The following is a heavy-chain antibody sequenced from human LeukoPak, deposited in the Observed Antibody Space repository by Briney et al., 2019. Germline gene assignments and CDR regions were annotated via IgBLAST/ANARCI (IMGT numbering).Heavy chain of an antibody. Sequence: SETLSLTCTVSGGSISSYYWNWIRHPPGKGLEWIGYIYYSGSTNYNPSLKSRVTISVDTSKNQFSLKLSSVIAADTAVYYCARGADSSGYYSIFYFDYWGQGTLVTVSS. CDR3: ARGADSSGYYSIFYFDY. CDR2: IYYSGST. D-gene: IGHD3-22*01. J-gene: IGHJ4*02. V-gene: IGHV4-59*01. CDR1: GGSISSYY.